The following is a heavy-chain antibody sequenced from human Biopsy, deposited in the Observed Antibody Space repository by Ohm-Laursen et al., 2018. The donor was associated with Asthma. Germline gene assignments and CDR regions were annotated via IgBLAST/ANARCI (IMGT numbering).Heavy chain of an antibody. CDR2: ISKDASTQ. Sequence: SLRLSCTASGFTFNSYGMHWVRQAPGKGLEWVGVISKDASTQDYADSVKGRFTMARDNSKNTLDLQMNSLREEDTAVYYCVRDGTDDAFDIWGQGTVVSVSS. D-gene: IGHD1-1*01. V-gene: IGHV3-30*03. J-gene: IGHJ3*02. CDR3: VRDGTDDAFDI. CDR1: GFTFNSYG.